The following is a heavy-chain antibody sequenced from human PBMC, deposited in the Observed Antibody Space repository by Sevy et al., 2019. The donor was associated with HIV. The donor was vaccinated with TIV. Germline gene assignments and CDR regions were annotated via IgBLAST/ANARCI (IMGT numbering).Heavy chain of an antibody. Sequence: SETLSLTCTVSGGSVSSGSYYWSWIRQPPGKGLEWIGYIYYSGSTNYNPSLKSRVTISVDTSKNQFSLKLSSVTAADTAVYYCARGHSYYYDSSGYYILGYYFDYWGQGTLVIVSS. D-gene: IGHD3-22*01. CDR1: GGSVSSGSYY. V-gene: IGHV4-61*01. J-gene: IGHJ4*02. CDR2: IYYSGST. CDR3: ARGHSYYYDSSGYYILGYYFDY.